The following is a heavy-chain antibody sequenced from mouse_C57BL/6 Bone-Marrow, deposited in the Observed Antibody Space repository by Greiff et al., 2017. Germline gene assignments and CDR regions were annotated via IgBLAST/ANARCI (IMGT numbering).Heavy chain of an antibody. CDR1: GFTFSDYS. Sequence: EVKLVESGGGLVQPGGSLKISCAASGFTFSDYSMYWVRQTPEKRLEWVAYISNGGGSTYYPDTVKGRFTISRDHAKNTLYLQLSRLKSEDAAMXYYARPSCGSSFYAMDYWGQGTSVTVSS. CDR3: ARPSCGSSFYAMDY. D-gene: IGHD1-1*01. J-gene: IGHJ4*01. V-gene: IGHV5-12*01. CDR2: ISNGGGST.